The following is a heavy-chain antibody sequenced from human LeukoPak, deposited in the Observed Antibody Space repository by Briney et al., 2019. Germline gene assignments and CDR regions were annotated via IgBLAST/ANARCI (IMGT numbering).Heavy chain of an antibody. CDR1: GYTFTSYF. V-gene: IGHV1-46*01. CDR2: IRPSGGST. J-gene: IGHJ3*02. CDR3: ASGISSYASDI. Sequence: ASVKVSCKASGYTFTSYFMHWVRQAPGQGLEWMGIIRPSGGSTTYAQKFQGRVTMTRDMSTSTVYMELSSLRSEDTAVYYCASGISSYASDIWGQGTMVTVSS. D-gene: IGHD2-2*01.